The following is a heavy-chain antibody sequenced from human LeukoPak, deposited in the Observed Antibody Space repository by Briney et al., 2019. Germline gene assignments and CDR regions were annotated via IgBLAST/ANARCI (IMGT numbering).Heavy chain of an antibody. CDR1: GFAFSAYW. CDR3: AGSGDGDFDS. D-gene: IGHD3-3*01. CDR2: INGDGSNT. J-gene: IGHJ4*02. Sequence: GGSLRLSCAASGFAFSAYWMHWVRQGTGKGLLWVSHINGDGSNTNYADSVKGRFTISRDNAKNTLYLQLNSLRPEDAAVYYCAGSGDGDFDSWGQGTLVTVSS. V-gene: IGHV3-74*01.